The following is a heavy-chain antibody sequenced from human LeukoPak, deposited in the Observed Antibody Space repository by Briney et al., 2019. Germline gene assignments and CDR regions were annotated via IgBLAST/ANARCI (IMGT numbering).Heavy chain of an antibody. Sequence: GGSLRLSCAASGFTFSRYGMSWVRQAPGKGLEWVSLISGSGSSTYYADSVKGRFTISRDNSKNTLYLQMNSLRAEDTAVYYCAKVLYGDFDAFDMWGQGTKVTVSS. D-gene: IGHD4-17*01. J-gene: IGHJ3*02. CDR3: AKVLYGDFDAFDM. CDR2: ISGSGSST. CDR1: GFTFSRYG. V-gene: IGHV3-23*01.